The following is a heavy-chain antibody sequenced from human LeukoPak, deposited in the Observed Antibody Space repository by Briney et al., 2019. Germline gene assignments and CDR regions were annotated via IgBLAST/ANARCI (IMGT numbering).Heavy chain of an antibody. Sequence: PGGSLRLSCAASGFTFSNAWMSWVRQAPGKGLEWIGYIYYSGSTNYNPSLKSRVTISVDTSKNQFSLKLSSVTAADTAVYYCASTGYYDSSGYYYRGIWGQGTMVTVSS. CDR3: ASTGYYDSSGYYYRGI. CDR1: GFTFSNAW. D-gene: IGHD3-22*01. CDR2: IYYSGST. V-gene: IGHV4-59*08. J-gene: IGHJ3*02.